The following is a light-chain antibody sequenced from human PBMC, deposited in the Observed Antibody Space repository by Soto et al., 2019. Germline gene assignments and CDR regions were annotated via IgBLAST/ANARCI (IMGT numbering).Light chain of an antibody. CDR2: EVS. J-gene: IGLJ3*02. CDR1: SSDVGGYNF. Sequence: QSALTQPASVSGSPGQSITISCTGTSSDVGGYNFVSWYQRHPGKAPKLMIYEVSYRPSGVSDRFSGSKSGNTASLTISGLQAEDEALYYCSSYTSSSTQLVFGGGTQLTFL. V-gene: IGLV2-14*01. CDR3: SSYTSSSTQLV.